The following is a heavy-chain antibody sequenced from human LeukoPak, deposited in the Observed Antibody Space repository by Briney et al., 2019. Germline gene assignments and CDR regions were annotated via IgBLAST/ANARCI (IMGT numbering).Heavy chain of an antibody. CDR1: GGSISSYY. CDR2: VHNSGST. J-gene: IGHJ4*02. CDR3: TQGAGWLIDY. D-gene: IGHD3-16*01. Sequence: WETLSLTRTVSGGSISSYYWSWIRQPPGRGLEWIGYVHNSGSTTYNPSLKSRGTIVLDTSRNQFSLRLSSVTAADTAVYYCTQGAGWLIDYWGQGILVSVSS. V-gene: IGHV4-59*03.